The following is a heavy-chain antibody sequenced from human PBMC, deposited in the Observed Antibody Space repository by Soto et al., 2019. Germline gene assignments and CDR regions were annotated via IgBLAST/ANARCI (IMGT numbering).Heavy chain of an antibody. D-gene: IGHD6-19*01. CDR2: VSHDGRNT. J-gene: IGHJ4*02. Sequence: VQLVESGGGVVQPGRSLRLSCAASGFTFSDYAMHWVRQAPGKGLEWVAVVSHDGRNTHYADSVKGRFTISRDRSKNTVSLEMTSLGAEDTAVYYCAKGGRQWLVTSDFNYWGPGALVTVSS. CDR1: GFTFSDYA. V-gene: IGHV3-30*18. CDR3: AKGGRQWLVTSDFNY.